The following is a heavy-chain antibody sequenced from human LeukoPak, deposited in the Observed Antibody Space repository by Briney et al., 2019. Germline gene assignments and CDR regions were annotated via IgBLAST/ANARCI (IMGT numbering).Heavy chain of an antibody. Sequence: GGSLCLSCAASGFTLSSYAMDWVRQAPGKVLEWVSTITTCDGNAYCADSVKGRFTVSRDNSKNTLYLQMNSLRAEDTAVYYCAKDGGLWVSAHWGDSWGRGTLVTVSS. CDR2: ITTCDGNA. CDR3: AKDGGLWVSAHWGDS. CDR1: GFTLSSYA. D-gene: IGHD7-27*01. J-gene: IGHJ4*02. V-gene: IGHV3-23*01.